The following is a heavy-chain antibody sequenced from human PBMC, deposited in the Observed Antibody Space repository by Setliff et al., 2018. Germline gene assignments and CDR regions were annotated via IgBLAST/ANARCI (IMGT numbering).Heavy chain of an antibody. V-gene: IGHV4-34*01. D-gene: IGHD1-1*01. J-gene: IGHJ5*02. CDR3: ARAVTTVIFWFDP. Sequence: SETLSLTCAVYGGSFSGYYWSWIRQPPGKGLEWIGHTYYIGATDYNPSLKGRVSISVDTSKNRFSLNLTSVTAADTAVYYCARAVTTVIFWFDPWGLGTLVTVSS. CDR2: TYYIGAT. CDR1: GGSFSGYY.